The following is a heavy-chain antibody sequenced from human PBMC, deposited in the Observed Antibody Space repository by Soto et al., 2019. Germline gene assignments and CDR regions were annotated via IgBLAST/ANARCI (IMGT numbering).Heavy chain of an antibody. Sequence: ASVKVSCKASGYTFTGYGIGWVRQAPGQGLEWMGWISGYNANTNYPQKLQGRITMTTDTSTSTAYMELRSLRSDDTAVYYCARGGYYYDSSGYYSDYWGQGTLVTVSS. D-gene: IGHD3-22*01. J-gene: IGHJ4*02. CDR3: ARGGYYYDSSGYYSDY. V-gene: IGHV1-18*01. CDR2: ISGYNANT. CDR1: GYTFTGYG.